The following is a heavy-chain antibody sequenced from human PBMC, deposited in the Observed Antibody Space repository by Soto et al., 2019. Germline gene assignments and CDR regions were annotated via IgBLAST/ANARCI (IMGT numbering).Heavy chain of an antibody. D-gene: IGHD1-26*01. Sequence: PGGSLRLSCAASGFIFENFGMSWVRQAPGKGLEWISSISGSGFKKYYADSVKGRLTISRDNSKSTVYLELNNLSAEDTAVYHCAKNQGVELVPLATVDWFDPWGQGSGGTVS. J-gene: IGHJ5*02. V-gene: IGHV3-23*01. CDR2: ISGSGFKK. CDR1: GFIFENFG. CDR3: AKNQGVELVPLATVDWFDP.